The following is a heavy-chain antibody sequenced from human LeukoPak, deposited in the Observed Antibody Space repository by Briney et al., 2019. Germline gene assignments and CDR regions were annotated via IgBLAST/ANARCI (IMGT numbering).Heavy chain of an antibody. Sequence: PSETLSLTRAVYGGSFSGYYWSWIRQPPGKGLEWIGEINHSGSTNYNPSLKSRVTISVDTSKNQFSLKLSSVTAADTAVYYCARVARKFCSSTSCYRGYFDYWGQGTLVTVSS. D-gene: IGHD2-2*02. CDR2: INHSGST. CDR3: ARVARKFCSSTSCYRGYFDY. CDR1: GGSFSGYY. J-gene: IGHJ4*02. V-gene: IGHV4-34*01.